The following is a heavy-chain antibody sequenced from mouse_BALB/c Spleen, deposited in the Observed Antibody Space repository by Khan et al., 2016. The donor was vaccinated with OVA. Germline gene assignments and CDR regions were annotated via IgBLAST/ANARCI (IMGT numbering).Heavy chain of an antibody. Sequence: QVQLQQSGPGLVSPSQSLSITCTVSGFSLSRYNIHWVRQPPGKGLEWLGMIWGGGGTDYNSTLKSRLSISKDNSKSQVFLKMNSLQTDDTAMYYCARVYYRYDGYYAMDYWGQGTSDAVSS. J-gene: IGHJ4*01. V-gene: IGHV2-6-4*01. CDR3: ARVYYRYDGYYAMDY. D-gene: IGHD2-14*01. CDR2: IWGGGGT. CDR1: GFSLSRYN.